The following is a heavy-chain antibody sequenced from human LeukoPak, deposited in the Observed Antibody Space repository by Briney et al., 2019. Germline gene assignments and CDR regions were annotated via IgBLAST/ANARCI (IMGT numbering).Heavy chain of an antibody. CDR1: GGSFSGYY. CDR2: INHSGST. Sequence: SETLSLTCAVYGGSFSGYYWSWIRQPPGKGLEWIGEINHSGSTNYNPSLKSRVTISVDTSKNQFSLKLSSVTAADTAVYYCATLLYGSGTGWFDPWGQGTLVTVSS. D-gene: IGHD3-10*01. CDR3: ATLLYGSGTGWFDP. V-gene: IGHV4-34*01. J-gene: IGHJ5*02.